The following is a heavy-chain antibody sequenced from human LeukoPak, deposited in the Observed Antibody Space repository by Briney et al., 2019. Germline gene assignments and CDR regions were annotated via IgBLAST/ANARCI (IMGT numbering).Heavy chain of an antibody. V-gene: IGHV4-38-2*02. CDR1: GYSISSGYY. D-gene: IGHD1-1*01. CDR3: ARHDDVSKNFDY. CDR2: IYHSGST. J-gene: IGHJ4*02. Sequence: SETLSLTCTVSGYSISSGYYWGWIRQPPGKGLEWIGSIYHSGSTYYNPSLKSRVTISVDTSKNQFSLKLSSVTAADTAVYYCARHDDVSKNFDYWGQGTLVTVSS.